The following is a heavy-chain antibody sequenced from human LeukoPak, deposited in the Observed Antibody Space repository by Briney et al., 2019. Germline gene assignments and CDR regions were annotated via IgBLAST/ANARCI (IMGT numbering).Heavy chain of an antibody. CDR1: GFTFSDYW. J-gene: IGHJ4*02. D-gene: IGHD5-18*01. CDR3: ARRGYSFGLDS. CDR2: INQDGTEK. V-gene: IGHV3-7*01. Sequence: PGGSLRLSCAASGFTFSDYWMSWVRQAPGKGLEWVANINQDGTEKYDADSVKGRFTISRDNAKNSLYLQMHSLRAEDTAVYFCARRGYSFGLDSWGQGTLVTVSS.